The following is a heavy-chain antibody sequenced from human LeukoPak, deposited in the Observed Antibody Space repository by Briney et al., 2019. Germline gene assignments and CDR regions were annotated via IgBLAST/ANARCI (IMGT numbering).Heavy chain of an antibody. J-gene: IGHJ4*02. CDR2: IRYDGSNK. V-gene: IGHV3-30*02. CDR1: GFTFSSYG. D-gene: IGHD6-13*01. Sequence: GGSLRLSCAASGFTFSSYGMHWVRQAPGKGLEWVAFIRYDGSNKYYADSVKGRFTISRDNSKNTLYLQMNSLRAEDTAVYYCAKDRGIAVAGTSYFDYWGQGTLVTVSS. CDR3: AKDRGIAVAGTSYFDY.